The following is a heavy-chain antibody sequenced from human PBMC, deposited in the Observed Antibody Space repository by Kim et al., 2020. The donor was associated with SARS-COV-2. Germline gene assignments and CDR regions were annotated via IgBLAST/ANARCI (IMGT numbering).Heavy chain of an antibody. CDR3: ATNTAMVTDY. J-gene: IGHJ4*02. CDR1: GGSISSSSYY. V-gene: IGHV4-39*01. CDR2: IYYSGST. D-gene: IGHD5-18*01. Sequence: SETLSLTCTVSGGSISSSSYYWGWIRQPPGKGLEWIGSIYYSGSTYYNPSLKSRVTISVDTSKNQFSLKLSSVTAADTAVYYCATNTAMVTDYWGQGTLVTVSS.